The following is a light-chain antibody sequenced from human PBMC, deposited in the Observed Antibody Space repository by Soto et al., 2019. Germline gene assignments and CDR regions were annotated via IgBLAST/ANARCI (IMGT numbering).Light chain of an antibody. CDR1: QIISRY. J-gene: IGKJ4*01. CDR2: AAS. CDR3: QQSYSTPLT. V-gene: IGKV1-39*01. Sequence: DIQMTQSPSSLCASVGDRVTITCRANQIISRYLNWYQQKPGKAPKLLMYAASNLESGVPSRFSGSGSGTDFTLTISSLQPEDFATYYCQQSYSTPLTFGGGTKVEIK.